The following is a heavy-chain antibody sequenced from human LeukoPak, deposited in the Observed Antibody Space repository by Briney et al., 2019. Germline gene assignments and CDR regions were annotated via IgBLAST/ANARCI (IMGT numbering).Heavy chain of an antibody. D-gene: IGHD3-10*01. V-gene: IGHV1-2*02. Sequence: GASVKLSCTASGYTFTGYYMHWVRQAPGQGLEWMGWINPNSGGTNYAQTFQGRVTMTRATSISTPYMELSRLRSDDTAVYYWARDFGDGPYYYGSGSYVLGGLNWFDAWGQGTLVTVSS. CDR3: ARDFGDGPYYYGSGSYVLGGLNWFDA. J-gene: IGHJ5*02. CDR2: INPNSGGT. CDR1: GYTFTGYY.